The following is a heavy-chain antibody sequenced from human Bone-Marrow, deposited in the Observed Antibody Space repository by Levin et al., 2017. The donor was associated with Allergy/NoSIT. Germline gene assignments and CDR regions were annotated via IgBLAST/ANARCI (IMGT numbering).Heavy chain of an antibody. CDR3: ANYYDSSGHS. CDR2: ISNSGSSV. CDR1: GFTFSTYS. V-gene: IGHV3-48*01. J-gene: IGHJ4*02. D-gene: IGHD3-22*01. Sequence: PGESLKISCAASGFTFSTYSMNWVRQAPGKGLEWVAYISNSGSSVYYADSVKGRFTISRDNAKNSLWLQMNSLRAEDTAVYYCANYYDSSGHSWGQGTLVTVSS.